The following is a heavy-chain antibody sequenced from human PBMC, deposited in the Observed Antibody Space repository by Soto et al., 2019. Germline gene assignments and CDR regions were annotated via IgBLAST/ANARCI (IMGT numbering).Heavy chain of an antibody. CDR2: IIPAFDKA. D-gene: IGHD3-16*01. CDR1: GGPFGSSA. Sequence: QVQLVQSGADVKKPGSSVKVSCKTSGGPFGSSAISWVRQAPAQGLEWMGEIIPAFDKANYAQTFQGRLTITADEPTGTVFMQLSSLRSEDTAVYFCARLRRDWGDAFDLWGLGTFVTVSS. CDR3: ARLRRDWGDAFDL. V-gene: IGHV1-69*01. J-gene: IGHJ3*01.